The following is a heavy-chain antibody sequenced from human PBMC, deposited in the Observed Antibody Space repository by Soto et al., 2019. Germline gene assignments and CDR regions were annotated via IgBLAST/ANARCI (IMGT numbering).Heavy chain of an antibody. J-gene: IGHJ4*02. CDR2: IYYDGSKK. D-gene: IGHD4-17*01. CDR1: GFAFSAYG. V-gene: IGHV3-33*01. Sequence: QVQLVGSGGGVVQPGRSLRLSCAASGFAFSAYGMHWVRQAPGKGLEWVAMIYYDGSKKYYADSVKGRFTISRDNSKNTLYLQMSSLRAEDTALYYCARVGGTVTSDYWGQGTLVTVSS. CDR3: ARVGGTVTSDY.